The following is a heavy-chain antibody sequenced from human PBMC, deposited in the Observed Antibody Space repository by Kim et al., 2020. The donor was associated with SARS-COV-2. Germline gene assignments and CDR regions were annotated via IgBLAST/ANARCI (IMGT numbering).Heavy chain of an antibody. D-gene: IGHD6-19*01. CDR3: ARTTGYSSGWSTFDY. J-gene: IGHJ4*02. CDR2: INHSGST. V-gene: IGHV4-34*01. Sequence: SETLSLTCAVYGGSFSGYYWSWIRQPPGKGLEWIGEINHSGSTHYNPSLKSRVTISVDTSKNQFSLKLSSVTAADTAVYYCARTTGYSSGWSTFDYWGQGTLVTLSS. CDR1: GGSFSGYY.